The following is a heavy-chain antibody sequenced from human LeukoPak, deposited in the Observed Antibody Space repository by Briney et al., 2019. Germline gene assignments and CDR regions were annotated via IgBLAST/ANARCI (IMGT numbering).Heavy chain of an antibody. CDR3: VKAKYLEWSIFDY. Sequence: PGGSLRLSCSASGFTFSSYGMDWVRQAPGEGLEYVSAISSNGGSTYYADSVKGRFTISRDNSKNTLYLQMSSLRAEDTAVYYCVKAKYLEWSIFDYWGQGTLVTVSS. V-gene: IGHV3-64D*09. J-gene: IGHJ4*02. CDR2: ISSNGGST. D-gene: IGHD3-3*01. CDR1: GFTFSSYG.